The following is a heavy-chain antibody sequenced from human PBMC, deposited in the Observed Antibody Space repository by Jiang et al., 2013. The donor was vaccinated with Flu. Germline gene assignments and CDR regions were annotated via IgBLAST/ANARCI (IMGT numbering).Heavy chain of an antibody. V-gene: IGHV3-9*01. J-gene: IGHJ6*02. CDR2: ISWNSGSI. Sequence: LVESGGGLVQPGRSLRLSCAASGFTFDDYAMHWVRQAPGKGLEWVSGISWNSGSIGYADSVKGRFTISRDNAKNSLYLQMNSLRAEDTAVYYCARGGYYYDSSGEFGVVYGMDVWGQGTTVTVSS. CDR1: GFTFDDYA. D-gene: IGHD3-22*01. CDR3: ARGGYYYDSSGEFGVVYGMDV.